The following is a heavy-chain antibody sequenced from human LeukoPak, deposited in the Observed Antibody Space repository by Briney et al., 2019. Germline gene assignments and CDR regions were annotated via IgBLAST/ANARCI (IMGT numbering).Heavy chain of an antibody. CDR3: ARDFGWGIAARRRDFDF. CDR2: IYSGGST. Sequence: GGSLSLSCAASGFTVSSNYMSWVRQAPGKGLEWVSVIYSGGSTYYADSVKGRFTISRDNSKNTLYLQMNSLRAEDTAVYYCARDFGWGIAARRRDFDFWGQGTMVTVSS. V-gene: IGHV3-66*01. J-gene: IGHJ3*01. D-gene: IGHD6-6*01. CDR1: GFTVSSNY.